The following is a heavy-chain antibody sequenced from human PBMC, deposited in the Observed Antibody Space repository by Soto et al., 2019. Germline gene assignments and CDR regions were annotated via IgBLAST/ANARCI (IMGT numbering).Heavy chain of an antibody. D-gene: IGHD2-21*02. V-gene: IGHV1-69*06. J-gene: IGHJ6*02. Sequence: GASVKVSCKASGGTFSSYAISWVRQAPGQGLEWMGGIIPIFGTANYAQKFQGRVTITADKSTSTAYMELSSLRSEDTAVYYCATVVTAASYYYYGMDVWGQGTTVTVSS. CDR1: GGTFSSYA. CDR3: ATVVTAASYYYYGMDV. CDR2: IIPIFGTA.